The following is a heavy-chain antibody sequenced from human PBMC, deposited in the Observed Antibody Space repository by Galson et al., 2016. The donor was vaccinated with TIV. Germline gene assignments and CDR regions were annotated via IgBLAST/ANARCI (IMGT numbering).Heavy chain of an antibody. V-gene: IGHV1-69*13. CDR2: IIPILGSS. J-gene: IGHJ4*02. D-gene: IGHD4-23*01. Sequence: SVKVSCKASGDTFASYAFSWVRQAPGQGLEVMGRIIPILGSSDYAQRFQGRVTITADASTSTVYMELRSLRSEDTAVYFCARVDYGGNHMHYWGEGTLVTVSS. CDR3: ARVDYGGNHMHY. CDR1: GDTFASYA.